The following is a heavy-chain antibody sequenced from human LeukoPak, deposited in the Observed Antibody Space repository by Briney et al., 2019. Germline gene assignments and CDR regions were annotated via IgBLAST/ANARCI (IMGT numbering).Heavy chain of an antibody. J-gene: IGHJ4*02. D-gene: IGHD5-12*01. CDR1: GFTFSGYW. Sequence: GGSLRLSCAASGFTFSGYWMSWVRQAPGKGLEWVAHIKQDGSEKHYVDSVKGRFTISRDNAKNSLFLQMNSLRPEDTALYYCAREALGYRGYDPDYFDSWGQGTLVIVSS. CDR2: IKQDGSEK. CDR3: AREALGYRGYDPDYFDS. V-gene: IGHV3-7*01.